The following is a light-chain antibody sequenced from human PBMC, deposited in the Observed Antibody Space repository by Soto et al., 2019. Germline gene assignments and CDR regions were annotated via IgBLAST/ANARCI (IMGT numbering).Light chain of an antibody. V-gene: IGKV3-15*01. Sequence: EIVMTQSPATLSVSPGERATLSCRAGQSVNNNLAWYQQKPGQAPRLLIYDASTRATGIPARFSGSGSGTEFTLTISSLQSEDFAVYSCQQYNNWPPAFGGGTKVDIK. CDR1: QSVNNN. J-gene: IGKJ4*01. CDR3: QQYNNWPPA. CDR2: DAS.